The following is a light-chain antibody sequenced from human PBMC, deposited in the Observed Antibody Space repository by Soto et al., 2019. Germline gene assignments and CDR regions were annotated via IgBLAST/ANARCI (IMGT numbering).Light chain of an antibody. CDR3: QQSYSSPFP. CDR2: AAS. CDR1: QSISSY. J-gene: IGKJ3*01. Sequence: DIQMTQSPSSLSASVGDRVTITCRASQSISSYLNWYQQKPGNAPNLLIYAASSLQSGVPSKFSGSGSGTDFNRTISSLQPEDFATYYCQQSYSSPFPFGPGTQVDIK. V-gene: IGKV1-39*01.